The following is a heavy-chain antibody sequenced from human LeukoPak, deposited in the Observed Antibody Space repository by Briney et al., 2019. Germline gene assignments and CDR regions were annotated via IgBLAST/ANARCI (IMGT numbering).Heavy chain of an antibody. CDR3: ARDGILGSHDC. CDR2: INNDGSDT. D-gene: IGHD3-3*02. CDR1: GFTSRSYW. Sequence: GGSLRLSCAASGFTSRSYWMHWVRQTPGKGLVWVSHINNDGSDTSYADSVKGRFTITRDNAKNTLFLQMNSLRAEDTAVCYCARDGILGSHDCWGQGTLVTVSS. J-gene: IGHJ4*02. V-gene: IGHV3-74*01.